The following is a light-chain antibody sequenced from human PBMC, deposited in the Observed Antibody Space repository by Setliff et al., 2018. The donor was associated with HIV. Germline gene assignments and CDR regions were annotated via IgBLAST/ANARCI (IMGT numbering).Light chain of an antibody. V-gene: IGLV2-14*03. CDR1: SSDVGDYNY. J-gene: IGLJ1*01. Sequence: QSALAQPASVSGSPGQSITISCTGTSSDVGDYNYVSWYQQHPGKAPKVMIYDVSNRPSGVSNRFSGSKSGNTASLTISGLQAEDEADYYCCSHAGSFTYVFGSGTKVTVL. CDR2: DVS. CDR3: CSHAGSFTYV.